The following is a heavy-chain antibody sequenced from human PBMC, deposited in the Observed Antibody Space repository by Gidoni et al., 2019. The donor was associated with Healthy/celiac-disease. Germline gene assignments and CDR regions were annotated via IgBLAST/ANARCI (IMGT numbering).Heavy chain of an antibody. V-gene: IGHV3-23*01. CDR2: ISGSVGST. CDR1: GFTFSSYA. D-gene: IGHD3-9*01. J-gene: IGHJ4*02. Sequence: EVQLLESGGGLVQPVGSLRLSCAASGFTFSSYAMSWVRQAPGKGLEWVSAISGSVGSTYYADSVKGRFTISRDNSKNTLYLQMNSLRAEDTAVYYCAKGSHYDILTGYAQSPGDYWGQGTLVTVSS. CDR3: AKGSHYDILTGYAQSPGDY.